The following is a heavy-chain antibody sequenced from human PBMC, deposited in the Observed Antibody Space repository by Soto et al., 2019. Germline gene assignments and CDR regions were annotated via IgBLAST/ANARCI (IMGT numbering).Heavy chain of an antibody. J-gene: IGHJ6*02. D-gene: IGHD6-13*01. CDR3: ARDRVAAAGDYYYYYGMDV. CDR2: ISSSSSYI. Sequence: GGSLRLSCAASGFTFSSYSMNWVRQTPGKGLEWVSSISSSSSYIYYADSVKGRFTISRDNAKNSLYLQMNSLRAEDTAVYYCARDRVAAAGDYYYYYGMDVWGQGTTVTVSS. V-gene: IGHV3-21*01. CDR1: GFTFSSYS.